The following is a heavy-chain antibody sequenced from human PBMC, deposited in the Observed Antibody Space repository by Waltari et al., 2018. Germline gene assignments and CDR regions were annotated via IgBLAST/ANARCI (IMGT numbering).Heavy chain of an antibody. Sequence: EVQLLESGGDLVQPGGSLRLSCAASGFTFSNCAMSWVRQAPGKGLDLVSVISGDGSSTYYADSVKGRFTISRDNSKDTLYLQMNSLRAEDMAVYYCVKGSASYSRDFDCWGQGALVTVSS. CDR3: VKGSASYSRDFDC. V-gene: IGHV3-23*01. CDR2: ISGDGSST. CDR1: GFTFSNCA. D-gene: IGHD1-26*01. J-gene: IGHJ4*02.